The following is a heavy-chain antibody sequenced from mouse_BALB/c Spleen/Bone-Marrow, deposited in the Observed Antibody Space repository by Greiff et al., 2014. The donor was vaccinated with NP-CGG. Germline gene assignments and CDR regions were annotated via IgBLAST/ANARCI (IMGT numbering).Heavy chain of an antibody. Sequence: VQLQQSGPELVKPGASVKISCKASGYTSTDYNMHWVKQSHGQSLEWIGYIYPYNGGTGYNQEFKSKATLTVDNSSSTAYMELRSLTSEDSAVYYCARIYDGYFLFDYWGQGTTLTVSS. CDR3: ARIYDGYFLFDY. CDR1: GYTSTDYN. V-gene: IGHV1S29*02. J-gene: IGHJ2*01. CDR2: IYPYNGGT. D-gene: IGHD2-3*01.